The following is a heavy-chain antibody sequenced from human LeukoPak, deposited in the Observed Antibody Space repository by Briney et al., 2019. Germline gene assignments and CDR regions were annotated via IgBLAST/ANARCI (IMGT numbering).Heavy chain of an antibody. V-gene: IGHV4-61*01. CDR3: ARGDDYGDYEAY. Sequence: PSQPLSLTCTVSGGSISSGSYYWSWIRQPPGKGLEWIGYIYYSGSTNYNPSLKSRDTISVDTSKNQFSLKLSSVTAADTAVYYCARGDDYGDYEAYWGQGTLVTVSS. CDR2: IYYSGST. J-gene: IGHJ4*02. CDR1: GGSISSGSYY. D-gene: IGHD4-17*01.